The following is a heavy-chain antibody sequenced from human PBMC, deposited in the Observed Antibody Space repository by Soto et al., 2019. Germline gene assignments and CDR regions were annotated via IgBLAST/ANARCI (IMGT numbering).Heavy chain of an antibody. J-gene: IGHJ6*02. V-gene: IGHV4-59*01. CDR2: IYYSGST. CDR1: GGSISSYY. CDR3: ARDDFPSCGMDV. Sequence: SETLSLTCTVSGGSISSYYWSWIRQPPGKGLEWIGYIYYSGSTNYNPSLKSRVTISVDTSKNQFSLKLSSVTAADTAVYYCARDDFPSCGMDVWGQGTTVTVSS.